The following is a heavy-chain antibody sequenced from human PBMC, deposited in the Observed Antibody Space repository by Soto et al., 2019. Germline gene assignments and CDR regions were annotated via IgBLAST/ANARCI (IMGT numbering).Heavy chain of an antibody. J-gene: IGHJ3*02. CDR1: GFTFSSYS. V-gene: IGHV3-21*01. CDR2: ISSSSSYI. CDR3: ARDRSSITIFGVVIPSDAFDS. D-gene: IGHD3-3*01. Sequence: GGSLRLSCAASGFTFSSYSMNWVRQAPGKGLEWVSSISSSSSYIYYADSVKGRFTISRDNAKNSLYLQMNSLRAEDTAVYYCARDRSSITIFGVVIPSDAFDSWGQGTMVTGS.